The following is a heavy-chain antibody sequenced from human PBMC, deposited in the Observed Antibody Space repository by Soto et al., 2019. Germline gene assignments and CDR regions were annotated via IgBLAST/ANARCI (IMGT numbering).Heavy chain of an antibody. CDR3: AKQNTIFGVNNDFYYYGMDV. V-gene: IGHV3-23*01. D-gene: IGHD3-3*01. CDR1: GFTFSAYA. Sequence: GGSLRLSCAASGFTFSAYAMSWVRQAPGEGLDWVSVISGSGDNTYCADSVKGRFTISRDNSKNTLYLQMSSLGAEDTAVYFCAKQNTIFGVNNDFYYYGMDVWGQGTTVTVSS. J-gene: IGHJ6*02. CDR2: ISGSGDNT.